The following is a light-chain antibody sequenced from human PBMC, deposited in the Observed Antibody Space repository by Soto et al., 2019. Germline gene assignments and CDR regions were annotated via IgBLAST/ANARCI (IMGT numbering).Light chain of an antibody. CDR2: SND. Sequence: QSVLTQPPSTSGTPGQRVTISCSGSGSTIGSNIVNWYQQLPGTAPKLLIHSNDQRPSGVPDRFSGFKSGTSASLAISGLQSEDEADYYCAAWDDSLNGLVVFGGGTKLTVL. CDR1: GSTIGSNI. V-gene: IGLV1-44*01. CDR3: AAWDDSLNGLVV. J-gene: IGLJ2*01.